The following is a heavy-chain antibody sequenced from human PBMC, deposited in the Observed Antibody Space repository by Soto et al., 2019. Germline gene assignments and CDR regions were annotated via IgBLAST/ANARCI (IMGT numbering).Heavy chain of an antibody. V-gene: IGHV4-34*01. Sequence: QVHLHQWGAGLLKPSETLSLTCAVYGGSFGSYYWSWIRQPPGKGLEWIGEISHGGSTNYNPSLKSRVTIPVDTPKNQFSLKRSSMTAADTAVYYCATRPGGRLLWFGELIPAFDPWGQGTLVTVSS. CDR3: ATRPGGRLLWFGELIPAFDP. J-gene: IGHJ5*02. D-gene: IGHD3-10*01. CDR2: ISHGGST. CDR1: GGSFGSYY.